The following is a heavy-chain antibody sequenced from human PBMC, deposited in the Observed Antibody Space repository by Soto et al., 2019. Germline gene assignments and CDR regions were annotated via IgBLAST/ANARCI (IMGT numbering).Heavy chain of an antibody. Sequence: QVQLQESGPGLVKPSETLSLTCTVSGGSINSYYWYWIRQPAGKGLEWIGRIYISGSTNYNPSLKSRVTMSIDTSKNQFSLKVSSVTAADTAVYYCAKSSSRSSLGQYRLDVWGQATTVTVSS. V-gene: IGHV4-4*07. CDR3: AKSSSRSSLGQYRLDV. D-gene: IGHD6-13*01. CDR1: GGSINSYY. CDR2: IYISGST. J-gene: IGHJ6*02.